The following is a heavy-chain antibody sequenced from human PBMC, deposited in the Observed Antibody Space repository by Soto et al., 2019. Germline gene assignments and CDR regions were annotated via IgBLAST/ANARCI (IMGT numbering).Heavy chain of an antibody. V-gene: IGHV4-39*01. CDR1: GGSISSSSYY. CDR2: IYYSGST. D-gene: IGHD2-21*02. CDR3: ARHGIVVVTATPAHMDV. Sequence: SETLSLTCTVSGGSISSSSYYWGWIRHPPGKGLEWIGSIYYSGSTYYNPSLKSRVTISVDTSKNQFSLKLSSVTAADTAVYYCARHGIVVVTATPAHMDVWGQGTTVT. J-gene: IGHJ6*02.